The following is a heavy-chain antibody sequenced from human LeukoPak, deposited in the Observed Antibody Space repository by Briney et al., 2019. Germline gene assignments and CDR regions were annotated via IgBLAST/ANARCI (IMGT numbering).Heavy chain of an antibody. D-gene: IGHD2-8*01. CDR3: ARGYCTNGVCSIPGGY. CDR2: INPNSGGT. CDR1: GYTFTGYY. J-gene: IGHJ4*02. V-gene: IGHV1-2*02. Sequence: ASVKVACTASGYTFTGYYMHWVRQAPGQGLEWMGWINPNSGGTNYAQKFQGRVTMTRDTSIGTAYMELSRLTSDDTAVYYCARGYCTNGVCSIPGGYWGQGTLVTVSS.